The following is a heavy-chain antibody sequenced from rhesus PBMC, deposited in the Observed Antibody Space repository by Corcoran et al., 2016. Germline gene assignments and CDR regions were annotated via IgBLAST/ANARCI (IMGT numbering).Heavy chain of an antibody. D-gene: IGHD1-44*01. CDR3: ARTGNYYFDY. J-gene: IGHJ4*01. Sequence: QVQLQESGPGLVKPSEPLSLTCGVSGGSLSGYWWGWIRQSPGKGLEWIGYIGGRSGSTHYNTYLKSRVTISTDTSKNQCSLKLSSVTAADTAVDYWARTGNYYFDYWGKGVLVTVSS. CDR1: GGSLSGYW. V-gene: IGHV4-165*01. CDR2: IGGRSGST.